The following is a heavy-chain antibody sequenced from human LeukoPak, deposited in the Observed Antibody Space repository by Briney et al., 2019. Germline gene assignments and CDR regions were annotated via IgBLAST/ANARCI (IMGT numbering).Heavy chain of an antibody. CDR3: ARGAPGSYCSGGSCPYFDY. CDR2: VNPNSGHT. Sequence: AAVKVSCKASGYTFTSYDVNWVRQATGQGLEWMGWVNPNSGHTGYAQKFQGRVTMTTNTSISTAYMELSSLRSEDTAVYYCARGAPGSYCSGGSCPYFDYWGQGTLVSVSS. CDR1: GYTFTSYD. J-gene: IGHJ4*02. D-gene: IGHD2-15*01. V-gene: IGHV1-8*01.